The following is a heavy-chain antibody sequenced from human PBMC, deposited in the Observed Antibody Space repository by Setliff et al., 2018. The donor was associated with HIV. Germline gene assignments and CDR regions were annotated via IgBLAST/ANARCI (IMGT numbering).Heavy chain of an antibody. Sequence: GGSLRLSCAASGFRFNIYAMTWVRQGPGKGLEWVSYISRSSNTVYYADSLKGRFTISRDNAKNSLYLQMNSLRVEDTAVYYCARASYSSGWYAVMDVWGKGTTVTV. V-gene: IGHV3-48*01. CDR2: ISRSSNTV. CDR3: ARASYSSGWYAVMDV. J-gene: IGHJ6*03. D-gene: IGHD6-19*01. CDR1: GFRFNIYA.